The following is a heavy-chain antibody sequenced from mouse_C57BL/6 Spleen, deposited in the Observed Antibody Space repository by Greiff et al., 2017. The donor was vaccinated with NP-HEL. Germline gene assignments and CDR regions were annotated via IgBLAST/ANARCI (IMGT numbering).Heavy chain of an antibody. D-gene: IGHD1-1*01. CDR2: IYPGNGGT. J-gene: IGHJ3*01. V-gene: IGHV1-80*01. CDR3: ARDYGSPFAY. CDR1: GYAFSSYW. Sequence: VQLQQSGAELVKPGASVKISCKASGYAFSSYWMNWVTQRPGKGLEWIGQIYPGNGGTNYNGKFKGKATLTADKSSSTAYMQLSSLASEDSAVYFCARDYGSPFAYWGQGTLVTVSA.